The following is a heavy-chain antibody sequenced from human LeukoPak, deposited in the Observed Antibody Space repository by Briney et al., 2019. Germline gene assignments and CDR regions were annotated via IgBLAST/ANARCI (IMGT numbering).Heavy chain of an antibody. CDR2: ISSSSSYI. Sequence: GGSLRLSCAASGFTFSSYSMNWVRQAPGKGLEWVSSISSSSSYIYYADSVKGRFTISRDNAKNSLYLQMNSLRAEDTAVYYCARADSGVVPLEAFDIWGQGTMVTVSS. CDR1: GFTFSSYS. V-gene: IGHV3-21*01. J-gene: IGHJ3*02. CDR3: ARADSGVVPLEAFDI. D-gene: IGHD3-10*01.